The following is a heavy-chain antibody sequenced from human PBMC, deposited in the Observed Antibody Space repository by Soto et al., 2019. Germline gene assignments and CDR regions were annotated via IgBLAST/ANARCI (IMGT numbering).Heavy chain of an antibody. CDR1: GFTLSSYA. D-gene: IGHD2-15*01. CDR2: ISYDGSNK. J-gene: IGHJ6*02. CDR3: ARTGSGDTLTYYYYYYGMDV. V-gene: IGHV3-30-3*01. Sequence: LRLSCAASGFTLSSYAMHWVRQAPGKGLEWVAVISYDGSNKYYADSVKGRFTISRDNSTNTLYLQMNSLRAEDTAVYYCARTGSGDTLTYYYYYYGMDVRGQGTTVTVSS.